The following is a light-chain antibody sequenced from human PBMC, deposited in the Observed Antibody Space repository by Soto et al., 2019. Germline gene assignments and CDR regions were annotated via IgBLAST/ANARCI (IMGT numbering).Light chain of an antibody. CDR1: QSISSY. Sequence: DIQMAQSPSSLSASVGDRVTISCRASQSISSYLSWYQQKPGKAPKLLINVASTLQSGVPSRFSGSGSGTDFTLAISSLQPEDFATYYCQQSSSTPQTFGGGTRVEIK. V-gene: IGKV1-39*01. CDR3: QQSSSTPQT. J-gene: IGKJ4*01. CDR2: VAS.